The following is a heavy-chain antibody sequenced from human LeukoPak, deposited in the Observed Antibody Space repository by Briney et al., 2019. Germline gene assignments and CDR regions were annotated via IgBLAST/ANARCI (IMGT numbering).Heavy chain of an antibody. Sequence: GESLKISCKGSGYSFTNYWIGWVRQMPGKGLEWMGIIYPGDSDTRYSPSFQGQVIFSADKSISTAYLQWSSLKASDTATYYCARQPNFMDVWGKGTTVTVSS. CDR1: GYSFTNYW. J-gene: IGHJ6*03. CDR3: ARQPNFMDV. V-gene: IGHV5-51*01. CDR2: IYPGDSDT.